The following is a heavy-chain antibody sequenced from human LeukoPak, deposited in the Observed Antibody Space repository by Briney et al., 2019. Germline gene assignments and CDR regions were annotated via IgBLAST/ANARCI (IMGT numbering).Heavy chain of an antibody. CDR2: ISYDGSNK. J-gene: IGHJ4*02. Sequence: GGSLRLSCAASGFTFSSYGMHWVRQAPGKGLEWVAVISYDGSNKYYADSVKGRFTISRDNSKNTLYLQMNSLRAEDTAVYYCASGGVRFLEWLLHYDYWGQGTLVTVSS. V-gene: IGHV3-30*03. CDR3: ASGGVRFLEWLLHYDY. CDR1: GFTFSSYG. D-gene: IGHD3-3*01.